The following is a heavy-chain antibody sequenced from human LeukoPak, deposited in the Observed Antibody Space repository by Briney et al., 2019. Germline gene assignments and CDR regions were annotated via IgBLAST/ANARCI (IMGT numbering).Heavy chain of an antibody. CDR2: INTNTGNP. CDR1: GYTFTSYA. D-gene: IGHD1-20*01. J-gene: IGHJ5*02. Sequence: ASVKVSCKASGYTFTSYAMNWVRQAPGQGLEWMGWINTNTGNPTYAQGFTGRFVFSLDTSVSTAYLQISSLKAEDTAVYYCARGRYNWNDGTRNWFDPWGQGTLVTVSS. CDR3: ARGRYNWNDGTRNWFDP. V-gene: IGHV7-4-1*02.